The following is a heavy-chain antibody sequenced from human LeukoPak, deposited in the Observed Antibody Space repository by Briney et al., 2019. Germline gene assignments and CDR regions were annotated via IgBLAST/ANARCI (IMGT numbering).Heavy chain of an antibody. V-gene: IGHV3-7*01. CDR2: IVQDGSDK. J-gene: IGHJ6*03. Sequence: GGSLRLSCAASGFTFSSYWMSWVSQAPGKGLEWVANIVQDGSDKYYVDSLKGRFSISRDNAKNSLYLHINSLRAEDTAVYYCARDRHMDVWGKGATVAVSS. CDR1: GFTFSSYW. CDR3: ARDRHMDV.